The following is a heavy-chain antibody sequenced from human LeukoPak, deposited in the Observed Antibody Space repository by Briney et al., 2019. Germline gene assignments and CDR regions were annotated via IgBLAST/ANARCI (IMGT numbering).Heavy chain of an antibody. D-gene: IGHD3-22*01. V-gene: IGHV4-34*01. CDR1: GGSFSGYY. J-gene: IGHJ4*02. Sequence: PSETLSLTCAVYGGSFSGYYWSWIRPPPGKGLEWIGEINHSGSTNYNPSLKSRVTISVDTSKNQFSLKLSSVTAADTAVYYCARGFGYYYDTLDWGQGTLVTVSS. CDR3: ARGFGYYYDTLD. CDR2: INHSGST.